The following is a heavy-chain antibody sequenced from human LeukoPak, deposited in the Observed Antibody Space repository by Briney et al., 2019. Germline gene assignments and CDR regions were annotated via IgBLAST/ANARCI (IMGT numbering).Heavy chain of an antibody. D-gene: IGHD2-15*01. V-gene: IGHV1-2*02. Sequence: ASVKVSCKASGYTFTVYYMHWVRQAPGQGLEWMGWINPNSGGTNYAQKFQGRVTMTRDTSISTAYMELSRLRSDDTAVYYCARGPDIVVVVAATPGDYYGMDVWGQGTTVTVSS. CDR3: ARGPDIVVVVAATPGDYYGMDV. CDR2: INPNSGGT. CDR1: GYTFTVYY. J-gene: IGHJ6*02.